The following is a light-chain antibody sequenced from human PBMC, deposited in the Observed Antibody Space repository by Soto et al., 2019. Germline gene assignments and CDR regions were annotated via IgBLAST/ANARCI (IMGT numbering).Light chain of an antibody. J-gene: IGKJ4*01. CDR1: QSVSSSY. CDR2: GAS. V-gene: IGKV3-20*01. Sequence: EIVLTQSPGTLCLSPGERATLTCRASQSVSSSYLAWYQQKPGQAPRLLIYGASSRATGIPDRFSGSGSGTDFTLTISRLEPEDFAVYYCQQYGGSPTFGGGTKVDIK. CDR3: QQYGGSPT.